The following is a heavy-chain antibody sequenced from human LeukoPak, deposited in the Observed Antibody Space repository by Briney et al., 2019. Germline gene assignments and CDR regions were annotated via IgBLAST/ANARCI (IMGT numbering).Heavy chain of an antibody. J-gene: IGHJ3*02. CDR2: IRKKSNGYNT. V-gene: IGHV3-72*01. Sequence: PGVSLRLSCAASGFTFSDHYMDWVRQAPGEGLEWVARIRKKSNGYNTQYAASVKGRFIISREDSRNSLYLQMNSLKTEDTAVYYCARVGVVVPAGMDIWGQGTMVTVSS. CDR3: ARVGVVVPAGMDI. D-gene: IGHD2-2*01. CDR1: GFTFSDHY.